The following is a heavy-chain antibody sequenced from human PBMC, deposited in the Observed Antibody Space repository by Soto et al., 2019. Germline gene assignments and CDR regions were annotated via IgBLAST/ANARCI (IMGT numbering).Heavy chain of an antibody. Sequence: TVYLTCTVSGSSISSGGYCWSSIRQHPGTGLEWIGYIYYSWSTYYNPSLKSRVTISVDTSKDQFSLKLSSVTAADTALYYCARKDYYDSSGPTSWFDPWGQGTLVTVSS. D-gene: IGHD3-22*01. CDR1: GSSISSGGYC. CDR3: ARKDYYDSSGPTSWFDP. J-gene: IGHJ5*02. V-gene: IGHV4-31*03. CDR2: IYYSWST.